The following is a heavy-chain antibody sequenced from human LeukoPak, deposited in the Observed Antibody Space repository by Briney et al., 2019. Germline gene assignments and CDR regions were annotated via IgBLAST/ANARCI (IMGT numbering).Heavy chain of an antibody. Sequence: GCLRLSCAASGFTFSGYEMKWVREAPGKGLEWASYISSSGSSIYYADTVKGRFTISRDNAKNALYLQMNSLRAEDTAVYYCARGQWLAFDYWGQGTLVTVSS. CDR3: ARGQWLAFDY. D-gene: IGHD6-19*01. CDR1: GFTFSGYE. CDR2: ISSSGSSI. V-gene: IGHV3-48*03. J-gene: IGHJ4*02.